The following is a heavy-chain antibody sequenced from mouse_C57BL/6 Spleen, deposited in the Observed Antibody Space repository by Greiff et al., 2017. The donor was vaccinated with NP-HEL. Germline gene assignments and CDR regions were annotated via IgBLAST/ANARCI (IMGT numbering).Heavy chain of an antibody. D-gene: IGHD1-1*02. V-gene: IGHV1-64*01. CDR3: ACGGWLGAWFAY. CDR1: GYTFTSYW. J-gene: IGHJ3*01. Sequence: QVQLQQPGAELVKPGASVELSCKASGYTFTSYWMHWVKQRPGQGLEWIGMIHPNSGSTNYNEKFKSKATMTVDKSSSTAYIQLSSLTSEASAVYYCACGGWLGAWFAYWGQGTLVTVSA. CDR2: IHPNSGST.